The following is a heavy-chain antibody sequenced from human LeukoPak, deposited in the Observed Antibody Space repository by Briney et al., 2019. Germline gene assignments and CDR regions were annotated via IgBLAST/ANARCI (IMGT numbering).Heavy chain of an antibody. D-gene: IGHD3-10*01. V-gene: IGHV4-4*07. CDR1: GGSISSYY. Sequence: SETLSLPCTVSGGSISSYYWSWIRQPAGKGLEWIGRIYTSGSTNYNPSLKSRVTMSVDTSKNQFSLKLSSVTAADTAVYYCARDSDYYGSGSYTLYYYGMDVWGQGTTVTVSS. CDR2: IYTSGST. CDR3: ARDSDYYGSGSYTLYYYGMDV. J-gene: IGHJ6*02.